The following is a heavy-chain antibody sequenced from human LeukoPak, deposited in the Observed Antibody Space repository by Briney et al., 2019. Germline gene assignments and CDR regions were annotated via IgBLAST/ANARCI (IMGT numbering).Heavy chain of an antibody. D-gene: IGHD2-2*01. CDR2: ISGSGGST. CDR3: AKDQADCSSSSCYERGFDY. CDR1: GFTFSSYG. J-gene: IGHJ4*02. Sequence: GGSLRLSCAASGFTFSSYGMSWVRQAPGKGLEWVSAISGSGGSTYYADSVKGRFSISRDKSKNTLYLQMSSLRAEDTAVYYCAKDQADCSSSSCYERGFDYWGQGTLVTVSS. V-gene: IGHV3-23*01.